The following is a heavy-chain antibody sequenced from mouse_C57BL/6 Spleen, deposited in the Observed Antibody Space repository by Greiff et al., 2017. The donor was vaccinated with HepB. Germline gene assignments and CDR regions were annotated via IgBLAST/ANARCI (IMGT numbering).Heavy chain of an antibody. V-gene: IGHV1-9*01. D-gene: IGHD1-1*01. CDR2: ILPGSGST. J-gene: IGHJ4*01. CDR3: ARGTITTVVATDAMDY. Sequence: VQLQQSGAELMKPGASVKLSCKATGYTFTGYWIEWVKQRPGHGLEWIGEILPGSGSTNYNEKFKGKATFTADTSSNTAYMQLSSLTTEYSAIYYWARGTITTVVATDAMDYWGQGTSVTVSS. CDR1: GYTFTGYW.